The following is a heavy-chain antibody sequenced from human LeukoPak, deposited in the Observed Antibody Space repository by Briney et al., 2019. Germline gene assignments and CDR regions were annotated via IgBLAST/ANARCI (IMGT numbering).Heavy chain of an antibody. D-gene: IGHD3-3*01. CDR2: FYYSGST. V-gene: IGHV4-39*01. J-gene: IGHJ5*02. CDR1: GGSISSSSYY. CDR3: ARHREPHYDFWSGKNWFDP. Sequence: SETLSLTCSVSGGSISSSSYYWGWIRQPPGKGLEWIGSFYYSGSTYYNPSLKSRVTISVDTSKNQFSLKLTSVTAADTAVYYCARHREPHYDFWSGKNWFDPWGQGTLVTVPS.